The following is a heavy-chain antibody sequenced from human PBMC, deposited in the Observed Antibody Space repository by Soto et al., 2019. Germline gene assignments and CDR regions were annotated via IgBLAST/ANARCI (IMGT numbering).Heavy chain of an antibody. D-gene: IGHD2-2*01. CDR1: GFTFSSYA. CDR2: ISGSSGST. V-gene: IGHV3-23*01. CDR3: AKDRKGYCSSTSCPMDRFGELIGAFDI. J-gene: IGHJ3*02. Sequence: EVQLLESGGGLVQPGGSLRLSCAASGFTFSSYAMSWVRQAPGKGLEWVSAISGSSGSTYYADSVKGRFTISRDNSKNTLYLQMNSLRAEDTAVYYCAKDRKGYCSSTSCPMDRFGELIGAFDIWGQGTMVTVSS.